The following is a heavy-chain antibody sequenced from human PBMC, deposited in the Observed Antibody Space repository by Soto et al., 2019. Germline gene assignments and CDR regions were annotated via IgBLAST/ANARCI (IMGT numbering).Heavy chain of an antibody. CDR3: ARGITIFGVVIKVGYYGMDV. J-gene: IGHJ6*02. CDR2: IYYSGST. D-gene: IGHD3-3*01. CDR1: GGSVSSGSYY. V-gene: IGHV4-61*01. Sequence: PSETLSLTCTVSGGSVSSGSYYWSWIRQPPGKGLEWIGYIYYSGSTNYIPSLKSRVTISVDTSKNQFSLKLSSVTAADTAVYYCARGITIFGVVIKVGYYGMDVWGQGTTVTVSS.